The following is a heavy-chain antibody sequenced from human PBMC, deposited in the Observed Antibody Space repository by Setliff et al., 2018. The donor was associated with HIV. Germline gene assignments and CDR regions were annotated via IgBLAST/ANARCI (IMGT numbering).Heavy chain of an antibody. J-gene: IGHJ4*02. V-gene: IGHV4-34*01. D-gene: IGHD1-1*01. Sequence: PSETLSLTCVVSGGPFSGYSWSWIRQSPGKGLEWIGEISQSGTTHYNPSLKRRVTISEDTSKSQLSMKLTSVAAADTAIYYCARGKGGIDGPVEFDNWGQGTPVTVSS. CDR2: ISQSGTT. CDR3: ARGKGGIDGPVEFDN. CDR1: GGPFSGYS.